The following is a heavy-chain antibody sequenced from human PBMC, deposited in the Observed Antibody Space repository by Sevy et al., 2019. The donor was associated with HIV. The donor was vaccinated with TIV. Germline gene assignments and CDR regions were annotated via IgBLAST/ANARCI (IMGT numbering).Heavy chain of an antibody. D-gene: IGHD3-22*01. Sequence: ASVKVSCKASGGTFSSYAISWVRQAPGQGLEWMGRIIPIFATTNYAQKFQGRVTITADESTSTAYMELSSLRSEDTAVYYCATTSYYYDSQNWFDPWGQGTLVTVSS. V-gene: IGHV1-69*13. CDR1: GGTFSSYA. J-gene: IGHJ5*02. CDR2: IIPIFATT. CDR3: ATTSYYYDSQNWFDP.